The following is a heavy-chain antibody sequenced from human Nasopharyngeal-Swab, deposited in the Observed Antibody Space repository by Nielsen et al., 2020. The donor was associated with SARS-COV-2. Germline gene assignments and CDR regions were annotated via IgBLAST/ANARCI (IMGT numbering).Heavy chain of an antibody. Sequence: GESLKISCAASGFTFSDYYMSWIRQAPGKGLEYISYISGSGGTIYYGDSMKGRFTISRDNAKNSLYLQMNSLRAEDTAVYYWARDRANWDFDYWGQGTLVTVSS. J-gene: IGHJ4*02. CDR2: ISGSGGTI. V-gene: IGHV3-11*04. CDR3: ARDRANWDFDY. D-gene: IGHD7-27*01. CDR1: GFTFSDYY.